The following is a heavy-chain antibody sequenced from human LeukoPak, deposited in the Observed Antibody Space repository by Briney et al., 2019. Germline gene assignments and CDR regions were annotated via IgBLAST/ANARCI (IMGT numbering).Heavy chain of an antibody. V-gene: IGHV3-23*01. Sequence: GGSLRISCAASGFTFSNSAMSWVRQAPGKGLEWVSTLNGSGITTYYANSVKGRFTISRDNSKNTLYLQMNSLRAEDTAVYYCAKGIYSSGWSYFDYWGHGTLVTVSS. CDR2: LNGSGITT. D-gene: IGHD6-19*01. CDR1: GFTFSNSA. CDR3: AKGIYSSGWSYFDY. J-gene: IGHJ4*01.